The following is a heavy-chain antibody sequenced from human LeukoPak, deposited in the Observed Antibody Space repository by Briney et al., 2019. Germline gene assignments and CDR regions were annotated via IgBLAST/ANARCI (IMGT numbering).Heavy chain of an antibody. D-gene: IGHD3-3*01. J-gene: IGHJ4*02. Sequence: PGGSLRLSCAASEFAFGSYSMNWVRQAPGKGLEWISYISSSGYTTYYADSVKGRFAISRDNAKNSLYLQMSGLRDEDTAVYYCTRAAQPSRHDFWSGYYRLLHYFDFWGQGTLVTVSS. CDR3: TRAAQPSRHDFWSGYYRLLHYFDF. CDR1: EFAFGSYS. CDR2: ISSSGYTT. V-gene: IGHV3-48*02.